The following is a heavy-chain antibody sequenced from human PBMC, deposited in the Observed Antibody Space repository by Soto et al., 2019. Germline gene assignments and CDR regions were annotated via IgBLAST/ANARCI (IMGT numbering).Heavy chain of an antibody. V-gene: IGHV1-3*01. Sequence: GASVKVSCKASGYTFTSYAMHWVRQAPGQRLEWMGWINAGNGNTKYSQKFQGRVTITRDTSASTAYMELSSLRSEDTAVYYCARTMYYYDSSGYYPPWFDPWGQETLVTVSS. D-gene: IGHD3-22*01. J-gene: IGHJ5*02. CDR2: INAGNGNT. CDR1: GYTFTSYA. CDR3: ARTMYYYDSSGYYPPWFDP.